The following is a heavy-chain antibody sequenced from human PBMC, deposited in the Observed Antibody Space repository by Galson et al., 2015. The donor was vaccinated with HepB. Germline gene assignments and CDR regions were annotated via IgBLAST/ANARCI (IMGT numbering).Heavy chain of an antibody. CDR1: GFTFSSYW. CDR3: ARTKTGELTYYFDY. D-gene: IGHD3-10*01. J-gene: IGHJ4*02. Sequence: SLRLSCAASGFTFSSYWMSWVRQAPGKGLEWVANIKQDGSEKYYVDSVKGRFTISRDNAKNSLYLQMNSLRAEDTAVYYCARTKTGELTYYFDYWGQGNLVTVSS. V-gene: IGHV3-7*03. CDR2: IKQDGSEK.